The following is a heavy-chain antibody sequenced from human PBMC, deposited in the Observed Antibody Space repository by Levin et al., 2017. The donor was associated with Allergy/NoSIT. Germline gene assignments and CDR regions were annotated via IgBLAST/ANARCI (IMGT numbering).Heavy chain of an antibody. D-gene: IGHD1-26*01. Sequence: SETLSLTCIVSGGSLGSYAWSWIRQSAEKGLEWIGRIYANGNTNYKPSLRSRFTLSVDTYKNQFCLNVNSVTAADTAVYYCARDFVDGSHLFDYWGQGTLVTVSS. V-gene: IGHV4-4*07. J-gene: IGHJ4*02. CDR1: GGSLGSYA. CDR3: ARDFVDGSHLFDY. CDR2: IYANGNT.